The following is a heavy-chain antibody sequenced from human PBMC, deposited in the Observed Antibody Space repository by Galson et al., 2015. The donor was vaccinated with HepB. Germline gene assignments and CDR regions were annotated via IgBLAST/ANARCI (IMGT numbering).Heavy chain of an antibody. CDR2: ISYDGSNK. CDR3: ARTPGVDYGDS. D-gene: IGHD7-27*01. V-gene: IGHV3-30*04. J-gene: IGHJ4*02. Sequence: SLRLSCAASGFTFSSYAMHWVRQAPGKGLEWVAVISYDGSNKYYADSVKGQFTISRDNSKNTLYLQMNSLRAEDTAVYYCARTPGVDYGDSWGQGTLVTVSS. CDR1: GFTFSSYA.